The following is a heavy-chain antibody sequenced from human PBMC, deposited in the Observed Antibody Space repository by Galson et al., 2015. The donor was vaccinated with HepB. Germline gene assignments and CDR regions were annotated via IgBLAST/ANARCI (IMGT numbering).Heavy chain of an antibody. V-gene: IGHV3-33*08. CDR2: IWYDGSNK. Sequence: SLRLSCAASGFTFSSYGMHWVRQAPGKGLEWVAVIWYDGSNKYYADSVKGRFTISRDNSKNTLYLQMNSLRAEDTAVYYCARDWYISDPLFRHYGMDVWGQGTTVTVSS. CDR1: GFTFSSYG. D-gene: IGHD1-1*01. J-gene: IGHJ6*02. CDR3: ARDWYISDPLFRHYGMDV.